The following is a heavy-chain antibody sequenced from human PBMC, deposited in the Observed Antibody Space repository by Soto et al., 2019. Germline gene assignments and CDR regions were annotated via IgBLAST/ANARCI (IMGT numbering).Heavy chain of an antibody. D-gene: IGHD3-10*01. Sequence: ESGGGVVQPGRSLRLSCAASGFTFSSYGMHWVRQAPGTGLEWVAVISYDGSNKYYADSVKGRFTISRDNSKNTLYLQMNSLRAEDTAVYYCAKDRSLVRGPMPYWGQGTLVTVSS. CDR3: AKDRSLVRGPMPY. CDR1: GFTFSSYG. V-gene: IGHV3-30*18. CDR2: ISYDGSNK. J-gene: IGHJ4*02.